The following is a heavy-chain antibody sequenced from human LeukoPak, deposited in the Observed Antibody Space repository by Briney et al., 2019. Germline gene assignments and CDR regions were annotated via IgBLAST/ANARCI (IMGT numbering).Heavy chain of an antibody. Sequence: SETLSLTCTVSGGSISSSSYYWGWIRQPPGKGLEWIGTIYYSGSTYYNPSLQSRVTISADTPKNQFSLKLSSVTAVDTAVYYCARGRDGYNFFFDYWGQGTLVTVSS. CDR3: ARGRDGYNFFFDY. V-gene: IGHV4-39*01. CDR1: GGSISSSSYY. CDR2: IYYSGST. D-gene: IGHD5-24*01. J-gene: IGHJ4*02.